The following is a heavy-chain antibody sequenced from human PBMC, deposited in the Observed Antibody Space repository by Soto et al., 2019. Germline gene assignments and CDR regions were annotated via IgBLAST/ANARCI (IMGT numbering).Heavy chain of an antibody. Sequence: GGSLRLSCVTYGLTFTDYWMSWVRQAPGKGLEWVANIKQDESEKNYLDSVKGRFTISRDNAKNSLYLQMNSLRAEDTAVYYCARDQGCSSTSCYKRGYYYYGMDVWGQGTTVTVSS. V-gene: IGHV3-7*01. CDR2: IKQDESEK. CDR3: ARDQGCSSTSCYKRGYYYYGMDV. CDR1: GLTFTDYW. D-gene: IGHD2-2*02. J-gene: IGHJ6*02.